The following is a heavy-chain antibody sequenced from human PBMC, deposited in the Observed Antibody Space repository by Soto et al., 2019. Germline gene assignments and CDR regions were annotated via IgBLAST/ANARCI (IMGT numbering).Heavy chain of an antibody. CDR3: AKPPPDIVVVVAATPYDY. J-gene: IGHJ4*02. CDR2: ISGSGGST. CDR1: GFTFSSYA. D-gene: IGHD2-15*01. Sequence: PGGSLRLSCAASGFTFSSYAMSWVRQAPGKGLEWVSAISGSGGSTYYADSVKGRFTISRDNSKNTLYLQMNSLRAEDTAVYYCAKPPPDIVVVVAATPYDYWGQGTLVTVS. V-gene: IGHV3-23*01.